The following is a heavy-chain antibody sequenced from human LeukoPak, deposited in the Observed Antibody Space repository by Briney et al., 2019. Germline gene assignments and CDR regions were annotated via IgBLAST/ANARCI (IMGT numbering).Heavy chain of an antibody. CDR3: ARDQSTWFFDY. J-gene: IGHJ4*02. CDR2: INHSRST. V-gene: IGHV4-34*01. Sequence: PSETLSLTCTVYGGSFSGFYWSWIRQPPGKGLEWIGEINHSRSTNYNPSLKSRVTISVDTSKNQFSLKLSSVTAADTAVYYCARDQSTWFFDYWGQGTLVTVSS. CDR1: GGSFSGFY. D-gene: IGHD6-13*01.